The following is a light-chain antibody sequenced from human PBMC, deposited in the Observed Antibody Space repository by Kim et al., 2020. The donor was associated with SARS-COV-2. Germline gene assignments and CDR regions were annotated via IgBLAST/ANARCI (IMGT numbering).Light chain of an antibody. V-gene: IGLV3-1*01. J-gene: IGLJ2*01. Sequence: VSVSPGQTASITCAGEKWGDNYACVYQQGPGQPLVLVFYQDSKRPSGTPGRFSGSNSGNTATLTTSVTQAMDEADYYCQAWDSSVVFGGGTQLTVL. CDR1: KWGDNY. CDR3: QAWDSSVV. CDR2: QDS.